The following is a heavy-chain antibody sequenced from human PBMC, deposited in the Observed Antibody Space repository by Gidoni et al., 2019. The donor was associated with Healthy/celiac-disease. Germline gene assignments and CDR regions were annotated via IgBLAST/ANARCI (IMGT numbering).Heavy chain of an antibody. CDR3: ARAVEYSSSWYEVYYFDY. Sequence: QAQLQESGPGLVKPSQTLSLTCTLSGGSISRGCYYWSWIRQHPGKGLEWIGYIYYSGSTYYNPSLKSRVTISVDTSKNQFSLKLSSVTAADTAVYYCARAVEYSSSWYEVYYFDYWGQGTLVTVSS. CDR2: IYYSGST. D-gene: IGHD6-13*01. CDR1: GGSISRGCYY. V-gene: IGHV4-31*03. J-gene: IGHJ4*02.